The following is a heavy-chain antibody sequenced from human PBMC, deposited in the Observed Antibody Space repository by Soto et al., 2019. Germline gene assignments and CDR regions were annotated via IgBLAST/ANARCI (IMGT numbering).Heavy chain of an antibody. Sequence: GESLKISCXGSGYSFSNYWIGWVRQMPGKGLEWMGIIYPGNFDIRYSPSSQGQVTISADKSISTAYLQWSSLKASDTAMYYCGRHPYGDYDIMDVWGQGTMVTVSS. CDR1: GYSFSNYW. CDR2: IYPGNFDI. D-gene: IGHD4-17*01. V-gene: IGHV5-51*01. J-gene: IGHJ6*02. CDR3: GRHPYGDYDIMDV.